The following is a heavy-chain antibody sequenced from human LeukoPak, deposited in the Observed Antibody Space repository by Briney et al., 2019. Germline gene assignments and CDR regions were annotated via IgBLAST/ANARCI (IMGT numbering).Heavy chain of an antibody. Sequence: SETLSLTCTVSGGSISSYYWSWIRQPPGKGLEWIGYIYYSGSTNYNPSLKSRVTISVDTSKSQFSLKLSSVTAADTAVYYCARFNYDGMDVWGQGTTVTVSS. CDR3: ARFNYDGMDV. CDR1: GGSISSYY. V-gene: IGHV4-59*01. CDR2: IYYSGST. J-gene: IGHJ6*02.